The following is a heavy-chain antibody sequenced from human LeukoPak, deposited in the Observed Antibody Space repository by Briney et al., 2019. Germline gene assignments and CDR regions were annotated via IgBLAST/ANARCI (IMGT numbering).Heavy chain of an antibody. J-gene: IGHJ4*02. CDR2: IWYDGSNK. CDR3: ASGGNSYCSAEHVY. V-gene: IGHV3-33*01. Sequence: GGSLRLSCAASGYTFSSYGMHWVRQAPGKGLEWVAVIWYDGSNKYYADSVKGRFTISRDNSKNTLYLQMNSLRAEDTAVYYCASGGNSYCSAEHVYWGQGTLVTVSS. CDR1: GYTFSSYG. D-gene: IGHD5-18*01.